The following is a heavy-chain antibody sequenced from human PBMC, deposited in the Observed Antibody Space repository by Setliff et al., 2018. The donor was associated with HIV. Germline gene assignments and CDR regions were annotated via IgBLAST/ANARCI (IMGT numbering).Heavy chain of an antibody. V-gene: IGHV4-34*01. J-gene: IGHJ5*02. CDR3: SNWNTTIDEDA. CDR2: ITPSGAT. Sequence: NPSETLSLTCAVYGGSVSGHYWGWFRQPPGKGLEWIGEITPSGATNYLPSLKSRVTMSLDTSKNQFSLKMTSVTAADTALYYCSNWNTTIDEDAWGQGTLGPSPQ. CDR1: GGSVSGHY. D-gene: IGHD5-18*01.